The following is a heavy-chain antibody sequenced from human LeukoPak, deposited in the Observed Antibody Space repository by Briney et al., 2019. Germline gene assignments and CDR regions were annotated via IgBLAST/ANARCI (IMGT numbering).Heavy chain of an antibody. CDR2: VNPNSGNT. Sequence: ASVKVSCKASGYTFTSYDINWVRQATGQGLEWMGWVNPNSGNTGYAQKFQGRVTMTRNTSISTAYMELSSPRSEDTAVYYCARESEGNWFDPWGQGTLVTVSS. CDR3: ARESEGNWFDP. CDR1: GYTFTSYD. J-gene: IGHJ5*02. V-gene: IGHV1-8*01.